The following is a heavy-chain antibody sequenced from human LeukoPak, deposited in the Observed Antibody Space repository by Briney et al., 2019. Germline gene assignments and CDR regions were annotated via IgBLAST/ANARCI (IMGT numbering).Heavy chain of an antibody. CDR1: GGTFSSYA. J-gene: IGHJ4*02. Sequence: SVKVSCKASGGTFSSYAISWVRQAPGQGLEWMGGIIPIFGTANYAQKFQGGVTITTDESTSTAYMELSSLRSEDTAVYYCARVTPGGSSSWYGPLDYWGQGTLVTVSS. D-gene: IGHD6-13*01. CDR2: IIPIFGTA. V-gene: IGHV1-69*05. CDR3: ARVTPGGSSSWYGPLDY.